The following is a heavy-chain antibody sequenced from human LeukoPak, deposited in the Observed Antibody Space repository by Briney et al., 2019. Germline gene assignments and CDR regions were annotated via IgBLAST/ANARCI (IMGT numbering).Heavy chain of an antibody. CDR3: TRAGYYSTGWNPFDY. Sequence: GGSLRLSCAASGFTFSDYYMSWIRQAPGKGLEWVSYISSSGSTIYYADSVKGRFTISRDNAKNSLYLQMNSLRAEDTAVYYCTRAGYYSTGWNPFDYWGQGTLVTVSS. CDR1: GFTFSDYY. D-gene: IGHD6-19*01. J-gene: IGHJ4*02. CDR2: ISSSGSTI. V-gene: IGHV3-11*04.